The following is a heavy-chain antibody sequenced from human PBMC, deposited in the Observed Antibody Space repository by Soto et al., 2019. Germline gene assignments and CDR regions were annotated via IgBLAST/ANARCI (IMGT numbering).Heavy chain of an antibody. D-gene: IGHD4-17*01. J-gene: IGHJ4*02. V-gene: IGHV3-21*01. CDR3: ARSPSMTTVSLDY. Sequence: EVQLVESGGGLVKPGGSLRLSCAASGFTFSSYSMNWVRQAPGTGLEWVSSISSTSSYIYYADSVKGRFTISRDNAKNALYLQMNSLRAEDTAVYYCARSPSMTTVSLDYWGQGTLVTVSS. CDR2: ISSTSSYI. CDR1: GFTFSSYS.